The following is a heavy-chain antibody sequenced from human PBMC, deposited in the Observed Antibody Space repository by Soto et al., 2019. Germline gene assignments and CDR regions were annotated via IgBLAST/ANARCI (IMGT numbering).Heavy chain of an antibody. J-gene: IGHJ4*02. V-gene: IGHV4-30-2*01. D-gene: IGHD1-1*01. Sequence: QLQLQESGSGLVKPSQTLSLTCAVSGGSLRSDGYSWNWIRQPPGKGLEWIGYIYQSGSTSYNPSLKSRVHISIDMSKKQFSLRLNSVTAADTAVYYCARADWNHLLDYWGLGTLITVSS. CDR3: ARADWNHLLDY. CDR2: IYQSGST. CDR1: GGSLRSDGYS.